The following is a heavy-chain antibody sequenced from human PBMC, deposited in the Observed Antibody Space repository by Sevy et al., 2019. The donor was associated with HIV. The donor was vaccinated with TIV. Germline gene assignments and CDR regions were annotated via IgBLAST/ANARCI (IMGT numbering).Heavy chain of an antibody. CDR1: GFTFSTYA. J-gene: IGHJ4*02. V-gene: IGHV3-23*01. CDR3: AKAGVRVGGTFDLFYFDY. D-gene: IGHD6-19*01. Sequence: GGSLRLSCAASGFTFSTYAMSWVRQAPGKGLEWVSGISGSGVTTYYADSVKDRFTISRDNSKNTTYLQMNSLTAEDTAVYYCAKAGVRVGGTFDLFYFDYWGQGTLVTVSS. CDR2: ISGSGVTT.